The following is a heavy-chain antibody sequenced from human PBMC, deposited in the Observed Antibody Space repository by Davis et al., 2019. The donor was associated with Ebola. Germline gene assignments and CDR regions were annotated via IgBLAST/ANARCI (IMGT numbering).Heavy chain of an antibody. CDR2: ISWNSGSI. D-gene: IGHD6-6*01. V-gene: IGHV3-9*01. Sequence: PGGSLRLSCAASGFTFDDYAMHWVRQAPGKGLEWVSGISWNSGSIGYADSVKGRFTISRDNAKNSLYLQMNSLRAEDTALYYCAKDIAARPGYYYYYYGMDVWGQGTTVTVSS. CDR1: GFTFDDYA. J-gene: IGHJ6*02. CDR3: AKDIAARPGYYYYYYGMDV.